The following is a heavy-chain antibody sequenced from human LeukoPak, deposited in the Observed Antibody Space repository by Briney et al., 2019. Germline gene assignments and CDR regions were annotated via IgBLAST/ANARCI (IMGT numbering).Heavy chain of an antibody. J-gene: IGHJ4*02. Sequence: GASVRVSCKTSGYRFSDYYMHWVRQAPGQGLEWMGWVNSNTGGTHYAQKFEGRVTMTRDTSISTAYMELSRLKFDDTAVYYCARGYCSGRSCYHFESWGQGTLVTVSS. CDR3: ARGYCSGRSCYHFES. V-gene: IGHV1-2*02. CDR1: GYRFSDYY. D-gene: IGHD2-15*01. CDR2: VNSNTGGT.